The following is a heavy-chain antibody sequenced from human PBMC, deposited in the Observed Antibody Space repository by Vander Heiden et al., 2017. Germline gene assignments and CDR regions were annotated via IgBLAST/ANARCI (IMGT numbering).Heavy chain of an antibody. J-gene: IGHJ6*02. CDR3: ARDVYDSSGYYYYYYGMDV. Sequence: QLQLQQCGAGLSKPSGTLSLTCAVSGGSFSGYYWSWIRQPPGKGLEWIGEINHSGSTNYNPSLKSRVTISVDTSKNQFSLKLSSVTAADTAVYYCARDVYDSSGYYYYYYGMDVWGQGTTVTVSS. V-gene: IGHV4-34*01. CDR2: INHSGST. D-gene: IGHD3-22*01. CDR1: GGSFSGYY.